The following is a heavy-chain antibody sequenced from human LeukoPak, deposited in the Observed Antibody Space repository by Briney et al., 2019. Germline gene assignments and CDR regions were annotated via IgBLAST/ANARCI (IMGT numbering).Heavy chain of an antibody. CDR3: ARLQLSLYRSYYYGMDV. J-gene: IGHJ6*02. V-gene: IGHV5-51*01. CDR1: GYDFTDYW. CDR2: IYPGDSDT. D-gene: IGHD3-16*02. Sequence: GESLKISCKGSGYDFTDYWIGWVRQMPGRGLESMGIIYPGDSDTRYSPSFQGQVTISADKSISTAYLQWSSLKASDTAIYYCARLQLSLYRSYYYGMDVWGQGTTVTVSS.